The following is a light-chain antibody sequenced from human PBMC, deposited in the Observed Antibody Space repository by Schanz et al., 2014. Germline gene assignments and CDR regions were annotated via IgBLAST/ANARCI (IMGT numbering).Light chain of an antibody. CDR2: GAS. J-gene: IGKJ4*01. CDR1: QSVGSNY. Sequence: DIVLTQSPGTLSLSPGERATLSCRASQSVGSNYLAWYQQTPGQAPRLLISGASSRATGIPDRFSGSGSGTDFTLTISRLEPEDFAVYYCQQYGSLPRTFGGGTNVEIK. CDR3: QQYGSLPRT. V-gene: IGKV3-20*01.